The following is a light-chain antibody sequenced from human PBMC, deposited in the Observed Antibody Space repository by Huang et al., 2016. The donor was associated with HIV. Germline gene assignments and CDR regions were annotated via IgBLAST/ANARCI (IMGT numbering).Light chain of an antibody. CDR2: DAS. Sequence: EIVLTQSPATLSLSQGREPPSPAGPVRVLAPGQSPRLLIYDASKRAVGVPTRFSGRGSWTDFTLTISSLEPEDFAVYFCQQRSEWLTFGGGTRVDI. J-gene: IGKJ4*01. CDR3: QQRSEWLT. CDR1: RVLA. V-gene: IGKV3-11*01.